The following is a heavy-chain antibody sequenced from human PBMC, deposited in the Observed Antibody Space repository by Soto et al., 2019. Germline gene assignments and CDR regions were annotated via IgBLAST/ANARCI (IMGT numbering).Heavy chain of an antibody. V-gene: IGHV3-23*01. CDR3: AKDGAYSSSWYESYYMDV. CDR1: GFTFSSYA. D-gene: IGHD6-13*01. J-gene: IGHJ6*03. Sequence: EVQLLESGGGLVQPGGSLRLSCAASGFTFSSYAMSWVRQAPGKGLEWVSAISGSGGSTYYADSVKGRFTISRDNSKNTLYLQMNRLRAEDTAVYYCAKDGAYSSSWYESYYMDVWGKGTTVTVSS. CDR2: ISGSGGST.